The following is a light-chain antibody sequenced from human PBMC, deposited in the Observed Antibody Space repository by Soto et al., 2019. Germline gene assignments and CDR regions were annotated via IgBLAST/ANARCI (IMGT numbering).Light chain of an antibody. V-gene: IGLV2-8*01. Sequence: QSALTQPPSASGSPGQSVTISCTGTSSDVGDYIYVSWYQQHPGKAPKLMIYEVSKRPSGVPDRFSGSKSGNTASLTVSGLQAEDEADYYCSSYAGGNNLVFGGGTKLTVL. CDR2: EVS. J-gene: IGLJ3*02. CDR3: SSYAGGNNLV. CDR1: SSDVGDYIY.